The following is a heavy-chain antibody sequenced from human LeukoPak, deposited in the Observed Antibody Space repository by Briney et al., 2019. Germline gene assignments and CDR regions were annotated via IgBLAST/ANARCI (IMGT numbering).Heavy chain of an antibody. V-gene: IGHV3-66*01. CDR3: ARDRGSSTGNFDY. CDR2: IYSGGST. CDR1: GFTLSFSA. Sequence: PGGSLRLSCVVSGFTLSFSAMSWVRQAPGKGLEWVSVIYSGGSTYYADSVKGRFTISRDNSKNTLYLQMNSLRAEDTAVYYCARDRGSSTGNFDYWGQGTLVTVSS. J-gene: IGHJ4*02. D-gene: IGHD1-26*01.